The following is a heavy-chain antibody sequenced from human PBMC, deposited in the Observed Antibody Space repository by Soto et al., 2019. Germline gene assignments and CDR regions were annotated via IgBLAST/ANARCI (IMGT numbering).Heavy chain of an antibody. CDR3: ARGSYTYYYDSSGYLNYGMDV. Sequence: GASVKVSCKASGGTFSSYAISWVRQAPGQGLEWMGGIIPIFGTANYAQKFQGRVTITADESTSTAYMELSSLRSEDTAVYYCARGSYTYYYDSSGYLNYGMDVWGQGTTVTVSS. V-gene: IGHV1-69*13. J-gene: IGHJ6*02. CDR2: IIPIFGTA. CDR1: GGTFSSYA. D-gene: IGHD3-22*01.